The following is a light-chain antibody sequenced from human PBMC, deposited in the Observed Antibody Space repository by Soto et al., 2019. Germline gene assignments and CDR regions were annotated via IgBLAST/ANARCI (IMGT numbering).Light chain of an antibody. CDR2: EVS. CDR1: SSDVGGYNY. J-gene: IGLJ2*01. Sequence: QSVLTQPASVSGSPGQSITISCTGTSSDVGGYNYVSWYQQHPGRAPKLMIYEVSNRPSGVSNRFSGSKSGNTASRTISGRQAEDEADYYCNSYTSRATGVFGGGTKLTVL. CDR3: NSYTSRATGV. V-gene: IGLV2-14*01.